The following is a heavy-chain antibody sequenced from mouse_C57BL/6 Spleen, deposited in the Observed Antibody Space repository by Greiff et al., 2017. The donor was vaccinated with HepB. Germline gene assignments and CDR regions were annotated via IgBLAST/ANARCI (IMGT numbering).Heavy chain of an antibody. D-gene: IGHD4-1*01. CDR2: INPYNGGT. J-gene: IGHJ4*01. Sequence: EVQLQQSGPVLVKPGASVKMSCKASGYTFTDYYMNWVKQSHGKSLEWIGVINPYNGGTSYNQKFKGKATLTVDKSSSTAYMELNSLTSEDSAVYYCARLDGTDYYAMDYWGQGTSVTVSS. CDR1: GYTFTDYY. V-gene: IGHV1-19*01. CDR3: ARLDGTDYYAMDY.